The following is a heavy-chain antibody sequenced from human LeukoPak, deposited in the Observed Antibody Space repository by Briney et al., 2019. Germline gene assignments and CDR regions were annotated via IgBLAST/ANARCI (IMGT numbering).Heavy chain of an antibody. D-gene: IGHD3-3*01. J-gene: IGHJ6*02. Sequence: QPGRSLRLSCAASGFTFSSYDMHWVRQATGKGLEWVSAIGTAGDTYYPGSVKGRFTISRENAKNSLYLQMNSLRAGDTAVYYCARDRRSYDFWSGYWYGMDVWGQGTTVTVSS. CDR2: IGTAGDT. V-gene: IGHV3-13*01. CDR3: ARDRRSYDFWSGYWYGMDV. CDR1: GFTFSSYD.